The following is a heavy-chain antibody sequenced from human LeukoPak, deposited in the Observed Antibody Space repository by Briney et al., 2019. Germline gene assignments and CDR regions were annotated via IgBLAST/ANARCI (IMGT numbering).Heavy chain of an antibody. J-gene: IGHJ4*02. D-gene: IGHD3-9*01. CDR3: ARGVVLRYFDWLLYQYYFDY. V-gene: IGHV4-34*01. Sequence: SETLSLTCAVYGGSFSGYYWSWIRQPPGKGLEWIGEINHSGSTNYNPSLKSRVTISVDTSKNQFSLKLSSVTAADTAVYYCARGVVLRYFDWLLYQYYFDYWGRGTLVTVSS. CDR2: INHSGST. CDR1: GGSFSGYY.